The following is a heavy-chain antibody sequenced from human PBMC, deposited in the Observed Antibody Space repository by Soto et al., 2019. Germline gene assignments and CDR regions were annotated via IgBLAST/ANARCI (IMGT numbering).Heavy chain of an antibody. CDR3: ARRAVGATDIFDY. CDR1: GYSFTNYW. V-gene: IGHV5-51*01. CDR2: IFPGDSDT. D-gene: IGHD1-26*01. Sequence: EVQLVQSGTEVKKSGESLKISCKGSGYSFTNYWIGWVRQMPGKGLEWMGIIFPGDSDTRYSPSFQGQVTISADKSISTAYLQWSSLKASDTAMYYCARRAVGATDIFDYWGQGTLVTVSS. J-gene: IGHJ4*02.